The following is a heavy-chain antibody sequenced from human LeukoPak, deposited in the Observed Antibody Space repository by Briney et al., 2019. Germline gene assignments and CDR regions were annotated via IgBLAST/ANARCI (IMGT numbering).Heavy chain of an antibody. CDR1: GFTFSSYW. V-gene: IGHV3-74*01. CDR3: ARDWGTGYDAFDI. D-gene: IGHD3-9*01. CDR2: INSDGSST. Sequence: GGSLRLSFAASGFTFSSYWMHWVRQAPGKGLVWVSRINSDGSSTSYADSVKGRFTISRDNAKNTLYLQMNSLRAEDTAVYYCARDWGTGYDAFDIWGQGTMVTVSS. J-gene: IGHJ3*02.